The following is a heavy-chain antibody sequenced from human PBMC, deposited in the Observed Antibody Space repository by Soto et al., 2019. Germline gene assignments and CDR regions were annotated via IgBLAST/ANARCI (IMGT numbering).Heavy chain of an antibody. CDR3: ARGDVRVVASFDP. CDR2: INPNSGGT. V-gene: IGHV1-2*02. D-gene: IGHD2-15*01. CDR1: GYTFTSYG. Sequence: ASVKVSCKASGYTFTSYGFSWVRQAPGQGLEWMGWINPNSGGTNYAQKFQGRVTMTRDTSISTAYMELSRLISDDTAVYYCARGDVRVVASFDPCGQGALVIVSS. J-gene: IGHJ5*02.